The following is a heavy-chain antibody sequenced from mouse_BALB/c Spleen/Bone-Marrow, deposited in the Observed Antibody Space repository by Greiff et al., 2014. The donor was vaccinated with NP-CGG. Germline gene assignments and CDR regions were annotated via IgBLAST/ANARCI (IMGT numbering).Heavy chain of an antibody. CDR1: GYAFTNYL. CDR3: ARGITTGYFDY. J-gene: IGHJ2*01. V-gene: IGHV1-54*01. Sequence: VKLQESGAELVRPGTSVKVSCKASGYAFTNYLIEWVKQRPGQGLEWIGVVSPGSGGTNYNEKFKGKATLTADKSSSTAYMQLSSLTSDDSAVYFCARGITTGYFDYWGQGTTLTVSS. D-gene: IGHD1-1*01. CDR2: VSPGSGGT.